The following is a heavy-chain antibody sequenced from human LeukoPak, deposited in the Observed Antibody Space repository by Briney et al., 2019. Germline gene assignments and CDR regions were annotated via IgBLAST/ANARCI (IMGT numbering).Heavy chain of an antibody. Sequence: PSETLSLTCTVSGGSISSDSYYWNWIRQPPGKGLEWIGYIYHSGSTYYNPSLKSRVTISLDRSKNQFSLKLSSVTAADTAVYYCARVAPSRSGTDPYYYYYYMDVWGKGTTVTASS. CDR1: GGSISSDSYY. CDR2: IYHSGST. CDR3: ARVAPSRSGTDPYYYYYYMDV. V-gene: IGHV4-30-2*01. D-gene: IGHD3-10*01. J-gene: IGHJ6*03.